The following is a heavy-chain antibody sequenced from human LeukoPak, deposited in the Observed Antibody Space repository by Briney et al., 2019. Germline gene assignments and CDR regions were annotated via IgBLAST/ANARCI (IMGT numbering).Heavy chain of an antibody. J-gene: IGHJ5*02. CDR1: GFTISGYN. CDR3: ARDVSPETIIGVVPPRGCFDP. V-gene: IGHV3-21*01. Sequence: GGSLRLSCAASGFTISGYNMNWVRQAPGKGLEWVSSISSSSNFLYYADSVKGRFTISRDNAKNSLHLQMNNLRAEDTAFYYCARDVSPETIIGVVPPRGCFDPWGQGTLVSVSS. CDR2: ISSSSNFL. D-gene: IGHD3-3*01.